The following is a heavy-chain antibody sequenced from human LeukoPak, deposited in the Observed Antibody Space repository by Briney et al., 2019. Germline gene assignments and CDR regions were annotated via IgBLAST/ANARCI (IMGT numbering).Heavy chain of an antibody. D-gene: IGHD1-1*01. CDR3: ARSLRQLERRTLQPSYYSYMDV. V-gene: IGHV6-1*01. Sequence: SRTLSLTSAISGDSVSSNSAAWNWSRQSPSGGRGWRGRTYYRVQWSNDYAVSVKSRITTNPDTSKNQFSLQLNSVTPEDTAVHYCARSLRQLERRTLQPSYYSYMDVWGKGTTVTVSS. CDR2: TYYRVQWSN. J-gene: IGHJ6*03. CDR1: GDSVSSNSAA.